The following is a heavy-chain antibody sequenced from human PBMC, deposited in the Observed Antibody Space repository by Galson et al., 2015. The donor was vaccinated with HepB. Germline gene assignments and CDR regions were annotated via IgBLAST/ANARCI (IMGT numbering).Heavy chain of an antibody. CDR2: TYYRSKWYN. CDR1: GDSVSSNSAA. J-gene: IGHJ3*02. Sequence: CAISGDSVSSNSAAWNWIRQSPSRGLEWLGGTYYRSKWYNDYAISVKSRIVINPDTSKNQFSLQLNSVTPDHTAVYYCARATPALDAFDIWGHGTMVTVSS. CDR3: ARATPALDAFDI. V-gene: IGHV6-1*01.